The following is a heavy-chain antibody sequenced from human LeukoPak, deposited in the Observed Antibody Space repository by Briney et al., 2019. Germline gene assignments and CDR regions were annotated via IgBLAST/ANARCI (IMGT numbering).Heavy chain of an antibody. J-gene: IGHJ4*02. CDR3: AREAGYCSSTRCYRHFDY. CDR1: GGSFSGYY. Sequence: PSETLSLTCAVYGGSFSGYYWSWIRQPPGKGLEWIGYISHSGSTNYNPSLKSRVTISVDTSKNQFSLKLSSVTAADTAVYYCAREAGYCSSTRCYRHFDYWGQGTLVTVSS. D-gene: IGHD2-2*02. CDR2: ISHSGST. V-gene: IGHV4-59*01.